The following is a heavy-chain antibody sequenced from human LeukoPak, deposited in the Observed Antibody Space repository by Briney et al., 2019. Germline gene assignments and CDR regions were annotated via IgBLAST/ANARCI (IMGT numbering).Heavy chain of an antibody. CDR3: ARQGPYDFDDYYGMDV. D-gene: IGHD3-3*01. CDR2: IIPFLGIA. J-gene: IGHJ6*02. Sequence: SVKVSCKASGSTFSSYTISRVRQAPGQGLEWMGRIIPFLGIANYSQKFQGRVTITADKSTSTAYMELSSLRSEDTAVYYCARQGPYDFDDYYGMDVWGQGTTVTVSS. CDR1: GSTFSSYT. V-gene: IGHV1-69*02.